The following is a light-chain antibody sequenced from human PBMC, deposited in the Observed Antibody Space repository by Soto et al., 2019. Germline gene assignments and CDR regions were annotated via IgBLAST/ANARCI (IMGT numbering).Light chain of an antibody. CDR1: QSVSSSY. CDR3: QQNGSSPRT. J-gene: IGKJ4*01. CDR2: GAS. V-gene: IGKV3-20*01. Sequence: EIVLTQSPGTRSLSPEERATLSCRASQSVSSSYLGWYQQKPGQAARLLTYGASSRASGVPDRFSGSGSGTDFTLAISSLEPEDFAVYYCQQNGSSPRTFGGGTKVEIK.